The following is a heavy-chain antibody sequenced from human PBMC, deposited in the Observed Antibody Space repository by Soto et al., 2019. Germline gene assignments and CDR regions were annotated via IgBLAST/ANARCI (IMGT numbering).Heavy chain of an antibody. Sequence: PGGPLRLSCAASGFTFSNAWMTWVRQAPGKGMEWVSRIKSKTDGGTTDYAAPVKGRFTISRDDSKNTLYLQMNSLKTEDTAVYYCTTMNGGSGALDYWGQGTLVTVSS. V-gene: IGHV3-15*07. CDR3: TTMNGGSGALDY. CDR1: GFTFSNAW. CDR2: IKSKTDGGTT. D-gene: IGHD2-15*01. J-gene: IGHJ4*02.